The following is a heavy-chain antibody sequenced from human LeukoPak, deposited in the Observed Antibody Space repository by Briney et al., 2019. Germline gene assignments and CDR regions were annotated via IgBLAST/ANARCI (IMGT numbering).Heavy chain of an antibody. J-gene: IGHJ6*02. Sequence: PSETLSLTCTVSGDSMTSSNHYWVWIRQPPGKGLEWIGSIYYEGNTYYNPSLKSRVTISQDTSKNQFSLKVSSVTAADTAVYHCARRSHCTGGSCYPFWGQGTTVTVSS. D-gene: IGHD2-15*01. CDR1: GDSMTSSNHY. V-gene: IGHV4-39*01. CDR3: ARRSHCTGGSCYPF. CDR2: IYYEGNT.